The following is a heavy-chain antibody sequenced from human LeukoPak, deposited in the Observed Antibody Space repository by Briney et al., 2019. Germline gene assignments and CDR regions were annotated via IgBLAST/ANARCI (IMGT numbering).Heavy chain of an antibody. V-gene: IGHV3-21*04. CDR3: ANDLGWIQLNLG. J-gene: IGHJ4*02. CDR1: GFTFSSYS. Sequence: GGSLSLSCAASGFTFSSYSMNWVRQAPGKGLEWVSSISSSSNYIYYADSMKGRFTISRDNAKNSLYLQMNSLRAEDTAVYYCANDLGWIQLNLGRGQGTLVTVSS. D-gene: IGHD5-18*01. CDR2: ISSSSNYI.